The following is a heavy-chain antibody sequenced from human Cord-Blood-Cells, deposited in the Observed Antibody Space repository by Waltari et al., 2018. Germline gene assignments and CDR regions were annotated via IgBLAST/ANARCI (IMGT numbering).Heavy chain of an antibody. D-gene: IGHD1-7*01. CDR1: GFTFGDYA. CDR2: IRSKAYGGTT. V-gene: IGHV3-49*04. J-gene: IGHJ5*02. CDR3: TRDVNWNYESGWFDP. Sequence: EVQLVESGGGLVQPGRSLRLSCTASGFTFGDYAMSWVRPAPGKGLEWVGFIRSKAYGGTTEYAASVKGRFTISRDDSKSIAYLQMNSLKTEDTAVYYCTRDVNWNYESGWFDPWGQGTLVTVSS.